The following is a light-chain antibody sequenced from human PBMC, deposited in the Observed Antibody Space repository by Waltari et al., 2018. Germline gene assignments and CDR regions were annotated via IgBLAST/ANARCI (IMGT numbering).Light chain of an antibody. CDR1: SSDVGGYNF. CDR3: SSYTTISTYV. J-gene: IGLJ1*01. CDR2: DVT. Sequence: QSALTQPASVSGSPGQSITISCTGTSSDVGGYNFVSWYQQHPGKVPKLIIYDVTNRPSGVSNRFSGSKSGNPASLTISGLQAEDEADYYCSSYTTISTYVFGTGTKVTVL. V-gene: IGLV2-14*03.